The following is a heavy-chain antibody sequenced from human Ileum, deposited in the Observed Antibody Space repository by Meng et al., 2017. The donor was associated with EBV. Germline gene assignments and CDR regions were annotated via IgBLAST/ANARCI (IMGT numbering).Heavy chain of an antibody. J-gene: IGHJ4*02. V-gene: IGHV4-34*01. CDR3: ARGNKVSDRGFDY. Sequence: QVPPQQWVSWLLNPSETLSPTCAVFGGSFSGYYWSWIRQPPGKGLEWIGEINHSGSTNYNPSLKSRVTISVDTSKNQFSLKLSSVTAADTAVYYCARGNKVSDRGFDYWGQGTLVTVSS. CDR1: GGSFSGYY. CDR2: INHSGST. D-gene: IGHD3-10*01.